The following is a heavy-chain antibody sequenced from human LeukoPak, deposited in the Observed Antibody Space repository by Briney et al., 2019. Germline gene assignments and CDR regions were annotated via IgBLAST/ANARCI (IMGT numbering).Heavy chain of an antibody. CDR2: IIPIFGTA. J-gene: IGHJ4*02. D-gene: IGHD3-22*01. CDR1: GGTFSSYA. V-gene: IGHV1-69*13. Sequence: WASVKVSCKASGGTFSSYAISWVRQAPGQGLEWMGGIIPIFGTANYAQKFQGRVTITADESTSTAYMELSSLRSEDTAVYYCATHSSGYYRYYFDYWGQGTLVTVSS. CDR3: ATHSSGYYRYYFDY.